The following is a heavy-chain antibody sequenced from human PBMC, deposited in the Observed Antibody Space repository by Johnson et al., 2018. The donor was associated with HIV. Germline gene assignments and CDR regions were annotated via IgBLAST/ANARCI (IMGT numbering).Heavy chain of an antibody. CDR3: ATERQAALDI. J-gene: IGHJ3*02. CDR1: GFTSISSA. V-gene: IGHV3-23*04. Sequence: VQLAESGGGAVQPGRSLRLSRASSGFTSISSALSWVRQAPGKGLQWFSGISGSGGSTYYADSVKGRFSISRDNSKNTLYLQVNSLRPEDTAVYYCATERQAALDIWGQGTMVSVSS. D-gene: IGHD1-1*01. CDR2: ISGSGGST.